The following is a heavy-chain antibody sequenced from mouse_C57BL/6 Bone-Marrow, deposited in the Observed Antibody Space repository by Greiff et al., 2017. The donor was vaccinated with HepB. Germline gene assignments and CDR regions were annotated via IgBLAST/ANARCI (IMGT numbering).Heavy chain of an antibody. D-gene: IGHD1-1*01. Sequence: EVKLQESGPGLVKPSQSLSLTCSVTGYSITSGYYWNWIRQFPGNKLEWMGYISYDGSNNYNPSLKNRISITRDTSKNQFFLKLNSVTTEDTATYYCARGHNYYGSSYWGQGTTLTVSS. V-gene: IGHV3-6*01. CDR3: ARGHNYYGSSY. CDR1: GYSITSGYY. CDR2: ISYDGSN. J-gene: IGHJ2*01.